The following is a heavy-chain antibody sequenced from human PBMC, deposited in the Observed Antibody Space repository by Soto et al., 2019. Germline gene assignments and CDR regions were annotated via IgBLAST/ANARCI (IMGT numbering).Heavy chain of an antibody. CDR1: GLTFSNYE. CDR3: ATRSGGGGAFDF. J-gene: IGHJ3*01. CDR2: IGRSGTTT. Sequence: GGSLRLSCAASGLTFSNYEMNWVRQAPGKGLEWVSYIGRSGTTTYYADSLKGRFTISRDNAKNSLFLQMNSLRAEDTAVYYCATRSGGGGAFDFWGQGTMVTVSS. D-gene: IGHD3-10*01. V-gene: IGHV3-48*03.